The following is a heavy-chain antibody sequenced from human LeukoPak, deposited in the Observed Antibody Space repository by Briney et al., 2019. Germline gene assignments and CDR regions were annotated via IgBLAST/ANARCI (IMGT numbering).Heavy chain of an antibody. CDR3: AKTCGGIVVEGYYFDY. D-gene: IGHD3-22*01. CDR1: GYTFTNYG. Sequence: ASVTVSFKSSGYTFTNYGISWVRQAPGQGLEWMGCISAYNGNTNCAQKLQGRVTMTTDTSTRTAYMELRSLTSDDTAVYYCAKTCGGIVVEGYYFDYWGQGTLVTVSS. J-gene: IGHJ4*02. CDR2: ISAYNGNT. V-gene: IGHV1-18*01.